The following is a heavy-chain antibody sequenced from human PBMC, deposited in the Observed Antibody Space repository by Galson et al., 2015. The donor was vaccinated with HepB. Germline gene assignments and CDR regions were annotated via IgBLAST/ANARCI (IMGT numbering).Heavy chain of an antibody. Sequence: LRLSCAASGFTFSSYGMHWVRQAPGKGLEWVAVIWYDGSNKYYADSVKGRSTISRDNSKNTLYLQMNSLRAEDTAVYYCAREVRSSSWYGGGQGMDVWGQGTTVTVSS. D-gene: IGHD6-13*01. V-gene: IGHV3-33*01. CDR1: GFTFSSYG. J-gene: IGHJ6*02. CDR3: AREVRSSSWYGGGQGMDV. CDR2: IWYDGSNK.